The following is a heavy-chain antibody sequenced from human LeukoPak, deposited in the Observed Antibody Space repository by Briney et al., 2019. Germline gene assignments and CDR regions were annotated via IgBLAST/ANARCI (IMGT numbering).Heavy chain of an antibody. V-gene: IGHV4-38-2*02. J-gene: IGHJ4*02. CDR2: IYHSGST. CDR3: ARLQYYDILTGYDY. CDR1: GYSISSGYY. D-gene: IGHD3-9*01. Sequence: PSETLSLTCTVSGYSISSGYYWGWIRQPPGKGLEWIGSIYHSGSTYYNPSLKSRVTISVDTSKNQFSLKLSSVTAADTAVYYCARLQYYDILTGYDYWGQGTLVTVSS.